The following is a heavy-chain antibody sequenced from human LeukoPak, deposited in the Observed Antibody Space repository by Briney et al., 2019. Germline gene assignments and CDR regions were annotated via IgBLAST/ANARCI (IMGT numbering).Heavy chain of an antibody. Sequence: PSETLSLTCAVYGGSFSGYYWSWIRQPPGKGLEWIGEINHSGSTNYNPSLKSRVTISVDTSKKQFSLKLSSVTAADTAVYYCARVGTIAVADRYYYYGMDVWGQGTTVTVSS. D-gene: IGHD6-19*01. CDR2: INHSGST. CDR3: ARVGTIAVADRYYYYGMDV. J-gene: IGHJ6*02. V-gene: IGHV4-34*01. CDR1: GGSFSGYY.